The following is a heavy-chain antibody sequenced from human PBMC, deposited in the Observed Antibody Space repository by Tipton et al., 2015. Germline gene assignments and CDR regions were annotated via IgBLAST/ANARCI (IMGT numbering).Heavy chain of an antibody. CDR1: GFTFRSYA. V-gene: IGHV3-23*01. D-gene: IGHD2-15*01. CDR2: ISGSGGST. Sequence: SLRLSCAASGFTFRSYAMSWVRQAPGKGLEWVATISGSGGSTYYADSVKGRFTISRDNSKNTLYLQMNSLRAEDTAVYYCARLVGVGSYYFDYWGQGTLVTVSS. CDR3: ARLVGVGSYYFDY. J-gene: IGHJ4*02.